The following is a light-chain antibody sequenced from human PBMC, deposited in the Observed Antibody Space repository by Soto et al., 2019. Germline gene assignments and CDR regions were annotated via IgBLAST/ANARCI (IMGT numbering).Light chain of an antibody. CDR1: SSNIGAGYD. J-gene: IGLJ7*01. CDR2: GNS. Sequence: QLVLTQPPSVSGAPGQRVTISCTGSSSNIGAGYDVHWYQQLPGTAPKLLIYGNSNRPSGVLDRFSGSKSGTSASLAITGLQAEDEADYYCQSYDSSLSANAVFGGGTQLTVL. V-gene: IGLV1-40*01. CDR3: QSYDSSLSANAV.